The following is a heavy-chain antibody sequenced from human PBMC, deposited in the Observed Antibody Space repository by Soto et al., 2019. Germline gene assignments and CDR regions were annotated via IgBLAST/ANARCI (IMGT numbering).Heavy chain of an antibody. V-gene: IGHV4-61*01. CDR2: IYYSGST. CDR3: ARGIEGWYQGRYYYGMDV. D-gene: IGHD6-19*01. J-gene: IGHJ6*02. Sequence: QVQLQESGPGLVKPSETLSLTCTVSGGSVSSDSYYWSWIRQPPGKGLEWIGYIYYSGSTNYNPSLKSRVTRSVDTSKNQFSLKLSSVTAADTAVYYCARGIEGWYQGRYYYGMDVWGQGTTVTVSS. CDR1: GGSVSSDSYY.